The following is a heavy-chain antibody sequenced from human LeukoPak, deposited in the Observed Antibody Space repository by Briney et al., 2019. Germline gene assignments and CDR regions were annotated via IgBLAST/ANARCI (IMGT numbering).Heavy chain of an antibody. Sequence: GGSLRLSCAASGFTFSSYAMSWVRRAPGKGLEWVSAISGSGGSTYYADSVKGRFTISRDNSKNTLYLQMNSLRAEDTAVYYCAKGGLRYFDWLYYFDYWGQGTLVTVSS. CDR3: AKGGLRYFDWLYYFDY. CDR1: GFTFSSYA. V-gene: IGHV3-23*01. J-gene: IGHJ4*02. CDR2: ISGSGGST. D-gene: IGHD3-9*01.